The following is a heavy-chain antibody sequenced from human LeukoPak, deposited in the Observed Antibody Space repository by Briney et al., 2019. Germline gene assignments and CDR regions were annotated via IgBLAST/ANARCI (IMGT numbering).Heavy chain of an antibody. V-gene: IGHV1-3*01. CDR2: INAGNGNT. CDR3: ARAREYCSSTSCYIKWYYFDY. J-gene: IGHJ4*02. Sequence: ASAKVSCKASGYTFTSYAMHWVRQAPGQRLEWMGWINAGNGNTKYSQKFQGRVTITRDTSASTAYMELSSLRSEDTAVYYCARAREYCSSTSCYIKWYYFDYWGQGTLVTVSS. D-gene: IGHD2-2*02. CDR1: GYTFTSYA.